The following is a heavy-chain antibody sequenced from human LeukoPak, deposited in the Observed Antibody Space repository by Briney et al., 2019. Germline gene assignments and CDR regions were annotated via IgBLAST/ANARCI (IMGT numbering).Heavy chain of an antibody. Sequence: GGSLKLSCAASGFTFSSYPMHWVRQARGKGLEYVSAISSNGDTTYYANSVRGRFTISRDNSKNTLYLQMGSLRTEDMAIYYCARETIGTNDYWGQGTLVTVSS. CDR3: ARETIGTNDY. V-gene: IGHV3-64*01. CDR1: GFTFSSYP. D-gene: IGHD5-24*01. CDR2: ISSNGDTT. J-gene: IGHJ4*02.